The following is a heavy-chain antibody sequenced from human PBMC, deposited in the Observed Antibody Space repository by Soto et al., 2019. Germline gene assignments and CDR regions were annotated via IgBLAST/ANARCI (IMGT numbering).Heavy chain of an antibody. CDR1: GFTFSSYS. J-gene: IGHJ6*02. V-gene: IGHV3-21*01. D-gene: IGHD3-10*01. CDR3: ARDPLYYGSGSYYNYYGMDV. CDR2: ISSSGGST. Sequence: GGSLRLSCAASGFTFSSYSMNWVRQAPGKGLEWVSPISSSGGSTYYADSVKGRFTISRDNAKNTLYLQMNSLRAEDTAVYYCARDPLYYGSGSYYNYYGMDVWGQGTTVTVSS.